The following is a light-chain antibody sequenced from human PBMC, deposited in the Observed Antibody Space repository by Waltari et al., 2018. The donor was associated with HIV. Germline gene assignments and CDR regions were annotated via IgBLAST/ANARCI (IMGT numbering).Light chain of an antibody. V-gene: IGLV3-1*01. Sequence: SYELTQPPSVSVFPGQTASIICSGHKLGDRYVSWYQQKPGQSPLLVIYQNIKRPSGIPERFSGSNSGNTATLTISGTQARDEADYYCQAWDSGTVVFGGGTKLTVL. CDR3: QAWDSGTVV. CDR2: QNI. J-gene: IGLJ3*02. CDR1: KLGDRY.